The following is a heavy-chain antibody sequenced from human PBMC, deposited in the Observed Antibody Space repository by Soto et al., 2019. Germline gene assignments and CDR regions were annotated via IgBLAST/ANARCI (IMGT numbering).Heavy chain of an antibody. J-gene: IGHJ4*02. D-gene: IGHD1-7*01. CDR3: AKDRNYPRDQFHN. CDR2: ISANGQGI. CDR1: GFTFNNYA. V-gene: IGHV3-23*01. Sequence: GGSLRLSCAASGFTFNNYAMSCVRQAPGKGLEWVSAISANGQGIYYADSVKGRFIISRDSSKNSVFLHMDSLTAEDTAVYYCAKDRNYPRDQFHNWGQGTLVTVS.